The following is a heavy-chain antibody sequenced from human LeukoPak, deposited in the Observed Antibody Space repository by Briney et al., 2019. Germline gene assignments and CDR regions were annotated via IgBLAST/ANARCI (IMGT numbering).Heavy chain of an antibody. CDR3: TDRGGGP. Sequence: GGSVRLSCASSGFTFSSYGMHWVRQAPGKGLEWVAVISYDGINKYYADSVKGRFTISRDNSKNTLYLQMNSLRAEDTAVYYCTDRGGGPWGQGTLVTVSS. CDR1: GFTFSSYG. V-gene: IGHV3-30*03. J-gene: IGHJ5*02. D-gene: IGHD3-10*01. CDR2: ISYDGINK.